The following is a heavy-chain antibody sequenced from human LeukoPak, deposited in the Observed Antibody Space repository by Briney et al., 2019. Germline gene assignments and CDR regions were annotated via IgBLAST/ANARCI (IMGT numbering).Heavy chain of an antibody. Sequence: GGSLTLTCAASGCIFSTYSLNWVRQPPGKGLEWVSYISSSSSTIYYADSVKGRFIISRDNAKNSLYLQMNSLRAEDTAVYYCARDHYGDYHFDYWGQGTLVTVSS. V-gene: IGHV3-48*04. D-gene: IGHD4-17*01. CDR1: GCIFSTYS. CDR2: ISSSSSTI. CDR3: ARDHYGDYHFDY. J-gene: IGHJ4*02.